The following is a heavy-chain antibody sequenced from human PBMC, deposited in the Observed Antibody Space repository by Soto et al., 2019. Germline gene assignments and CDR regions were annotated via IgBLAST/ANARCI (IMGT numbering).Heavy chain of an antibody. J-gene: IGHJ4*02. CDR1: GFTFSSYG. D-gene: IGHD5-12*01. Sequence: QVQLVESGGGVVQPGRSLRLSCAASGFTFSSYGMHWVRQAPGKGLEWVAVIWYDGSNKYYADSVKGRFTISRDNSKNTLDRQMNSLRAEDTAVYYCARGRGYFDYWGQGTLVTVSS. V-gene: IGHV3-33*01. CDR3: ARGRGYFDY. CDR2: IWYDGSNK.